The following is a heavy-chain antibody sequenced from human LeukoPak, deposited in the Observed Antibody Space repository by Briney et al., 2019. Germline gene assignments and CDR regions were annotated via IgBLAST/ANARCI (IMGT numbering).Heavy chain of an antibody. D-gene: IGHD6-19*01. CDR2: ISSSSSYI. V-gene: IGHV3-21*01. CDR3: ARQGIAVAGTDY. J-gene: IGHJ4*02. CDR1: GFTLSSYS. Sequence: PGGSLRLSCAASGFTLSSYSMNLVRQAPGKGLEWVSSISSSSSYIYYADSVKGRFTISRDNAKNSLYLQMNSLRAEDTAVYYCARQGIAVAGTDYWGQGTLVTVSS.